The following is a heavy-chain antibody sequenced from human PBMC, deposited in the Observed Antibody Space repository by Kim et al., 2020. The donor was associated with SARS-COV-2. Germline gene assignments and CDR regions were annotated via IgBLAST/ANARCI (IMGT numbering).Heavy chain of an antibody. CDR3: ARRPMVRGVWIDP. D-gene: IGHD3-10*01. CDR2: INHSGST. CDR1: GGSFSGYY. Sequence: SETLSLTCAVYGGSFSGYYWSWIRQPPGKGLEWIGEINHSGSTNYNPSLKSRVTISVDTSKNQFSLKLSSVTAADTAVYYCARRPMVRGVWIDPWGQGTLVTVSS. J-gene: IGHJ5*02. V-gene: IGHV4-34*01.